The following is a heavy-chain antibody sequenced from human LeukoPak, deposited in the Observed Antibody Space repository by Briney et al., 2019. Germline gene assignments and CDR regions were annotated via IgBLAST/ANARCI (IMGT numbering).Heavy chain of an antibody. V-gene: IGHV3-23*01. Sequence: GGSLRLSCAASGYTFSSYAMSWVRQAPGRGLEWVSAISGSGGSTYHADSVKGRFTISRDNAKNSLYLQMNSLRAEDTAVYYCARVENYDFWSGYYSEYYFDYWGQGTLVTVSS. CDR1: GYTFSSYA. J-gene: IGHJ4*02. D-gene: IGHD3-3*01. CDR3: ARVENYDFWSGYYSEYYFDY. CDR2: ISGSGGST.